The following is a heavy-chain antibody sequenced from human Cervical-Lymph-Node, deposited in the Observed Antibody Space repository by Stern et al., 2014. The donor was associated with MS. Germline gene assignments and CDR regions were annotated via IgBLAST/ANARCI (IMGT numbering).Heavy chain of an antibody. CDR1: GGTFSSYA. J-gene: IGHJ6*02. CDR2: IVPIFGTA. V-gene: IGHV1-69*01. D-gene: IGHD5-12*01. Sequence: VKLLESGAEVKKPGSSVKVSCKASGGTFSSYAISWVRQAPGQGLEWMGGIVPIFGTANYAKNFQGRVTITADESTSTAYMELSSLRSEDTAVYYCAREPTTSHFYYYYGMDVWGQGTTVTVSS. CDR3: AREPTTSHFYYYYGMDV.